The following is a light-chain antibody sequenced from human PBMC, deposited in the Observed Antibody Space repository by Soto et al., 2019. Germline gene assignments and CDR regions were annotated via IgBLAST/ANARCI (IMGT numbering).Light chain of an antibody. Sequence: EIVLTQSPGTLSLSPGEGATLSCRASQSLSGSYLAWYHQKPGQAPRLLLYGASSRATGIPDRFSGSGAGTDFTLTISRLEPEDFPVYYVQQDGSSLWTFSQGTNVEIK. CDR3: QQDGSSLWT. CDR2: GAS. CDR1: QSLSGSY. J-gene: IGKJ1*01. V-gene: IGKV3-20*01.